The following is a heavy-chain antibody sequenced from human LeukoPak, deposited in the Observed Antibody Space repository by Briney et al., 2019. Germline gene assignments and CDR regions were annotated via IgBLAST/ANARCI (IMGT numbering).Heavy chain of an antibody. V-gene: IGHV3-64*02. D-gene: IGHD1-26*01. CDR2: IGGDGLTT. Sequence: PGGSLRLSRAASGFTFGSYSMHWVRQAPCKEPAFVSVIGGDGLTTFYADSVKDRFTISRDNSKSTLYLEMGSLRDEDMAVYYCAREGGGSGLWYYDLWGRGTLVTVSS. CDR1: GFTFGSYS. J-gene: IGHJ2*01. CDR3: AREGGGSGLWYYDL.